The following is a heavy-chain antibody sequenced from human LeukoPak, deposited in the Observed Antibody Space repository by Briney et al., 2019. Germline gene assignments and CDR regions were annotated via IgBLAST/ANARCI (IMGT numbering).Heavy chain of an antibody. CDR3: ARHVAGAFFDY. CDR1: GGSISSYY. CDR2: IYTSGST. Sequence: PSETLSLTCTVSGGSISSYYWSWIRQPPGKGPEWIGYIYTSGSTNYNPSLKSRVTMSVDTSKNQFSLKLSSVTAADTAVYYCARHVAGAFFDYWGQGTLVTVSS. V-gene: IGHV4-4*09. D-gene: IGHD6-19*01. J-gene: IGHJ4*02.